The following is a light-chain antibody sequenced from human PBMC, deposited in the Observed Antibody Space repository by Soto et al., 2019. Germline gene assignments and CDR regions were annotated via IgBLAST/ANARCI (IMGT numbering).Light chain of an antibody. V-gene: IGKV3-20*01. CDR3: QQYGDSPRT. CDR2: DAS. CDR1: QTISNNY. J-gene: IGKJ1*01. Sequence: EIVFTHSPGTLSLSPGERATLSCRASQTISNNYLAWYQHKPGQAPRLLIYDASRRTPGIPDRFSGSGSGTDFTLTISGLEPEDFAVYYCQQYGDSPRTFGQGTKVDIK.